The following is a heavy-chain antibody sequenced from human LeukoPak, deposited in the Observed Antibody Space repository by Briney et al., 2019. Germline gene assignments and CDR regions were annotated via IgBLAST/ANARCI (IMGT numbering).Heavy chain of an antibody. CDR3: ARGGGRYSVDY. CDR1: GYTFIDYY. J-gene: IGHJ4*02. Sequence: ASVKISCKASGYTFIDYYMHWVRQAPGQGLEWIGWISPNSGGTKYVQKFQGRVTMTRDTSITTVYMELSGLSFDDTAVYYCARGGGRYSVDYWGQGTLVIVSS. V-gene: IGHV1-2*02. CDR2: ISPNSGGT. D-gene: IGHD1-26*01.